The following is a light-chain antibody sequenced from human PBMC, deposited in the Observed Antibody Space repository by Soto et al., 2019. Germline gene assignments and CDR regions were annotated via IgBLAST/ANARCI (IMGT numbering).Light chain of an antibody. CDR2: GAS. CDR1: QSIRSNY. J-gene: IGKJ2*01. V-gene: IGKV3-20*01. CDR3: QQYGSSPYT. Sequence: EIVLTQPPGTLSLSPGERATLSCRASQSIRSNYLAWFQQKPGQAPRLLIYGASSRATGIPDRFSGSGSGTDFTLTISRLEPEDFAVYYCQQYGSSPYTFGQGTKLEIK.